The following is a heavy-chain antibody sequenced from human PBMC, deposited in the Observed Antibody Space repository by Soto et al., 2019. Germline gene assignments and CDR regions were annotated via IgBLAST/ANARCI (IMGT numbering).Heavy chain of an antibody. CDR2: IWYDGSNK. J-gene: IGHJ3*02. CDR3: ARDDCSGGSCYPDAFDI. CDR1: GFTFSSYG. Sequence: QVQLVESGGGVVQPGRSLRLSCAASGFTFSSYGMHWVRQAPGKRLEWVAVIWYDGSNKYYADSVKGRFTISRDNSKNTPYLQMNSLRAEDTAVYYCARDDCSGGSCYPDAFDIWGQGTMVTVSS. D-gene: IGHD2-15*01. V-gene: IGHV3-33*01.